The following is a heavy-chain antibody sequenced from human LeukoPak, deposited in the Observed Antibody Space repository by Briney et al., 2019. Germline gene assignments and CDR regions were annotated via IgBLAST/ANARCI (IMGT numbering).Heavy chain of an antibody. V-gene: IGHV3-33*06. D-gene: IGHD3-22*01. CDR3: AKAFYYYDSSGYRPVYYFDY. J-gene: IGHJ4*02. CDR1: GFTFSSYG. CDR2: IWYDGSNK. Sequence: PGGSLRLSCAASGFTFSSYGMHWVRQAPGKGLEWVAVIWYDGSNKYYADSVKGRFTISRDNSKNTLYLQMNSLRAEDTAVYYCAKAFYYYDSSGYRPVYYFDYWGQGTLVTVSS.